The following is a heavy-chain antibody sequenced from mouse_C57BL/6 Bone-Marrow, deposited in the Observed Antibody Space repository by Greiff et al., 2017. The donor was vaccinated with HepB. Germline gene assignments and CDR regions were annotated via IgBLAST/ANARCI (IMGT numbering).Heavy chain of an antibody. CDR3: ASVTIRFAY. Sequence: ESGPELVKPGASVKISCKASGYAFSSSWMNWVKQRPGKGLEWIGRIYPGDGDTNYNGKFKGKATLTADKSSSTAYMQLSSLTSEDSAVYFCASVTIRFAYWGQGTLVTVSA. CDR2: IYPGDGDT. J-gene: IGHJ3*01. D-gene: IGHD2-13*01. CDR1: GYAFSSSW. V-gene: IGHV1-82*01.